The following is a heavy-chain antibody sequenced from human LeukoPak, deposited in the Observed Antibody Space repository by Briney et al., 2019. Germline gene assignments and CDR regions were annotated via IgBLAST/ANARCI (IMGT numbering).Heavy chain of an antibody. V-gene: IGHV3-30*02. D-gene: IGHD6-13*01. J-gene: IGHJ4*02. CDR1: GFTFSSYG. Sequence: GGSVRLSCAASGFTFSSYGIHWVRQAPGKGLEWVAFIRYDGSNTYYADSVKGRFTISRDNSKNTLYLQMNSLRAEDTAVYYCAKDKARYSSSWYYFDYWGQGTLVTVSS. CDR2: IRYDGSNT. CDR3: AKDKARYSSSWYYFDY.